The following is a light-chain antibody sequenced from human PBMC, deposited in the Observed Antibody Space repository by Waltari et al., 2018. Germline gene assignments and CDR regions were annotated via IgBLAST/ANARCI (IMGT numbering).Light chain of an antibody. V-gene: IGLV2-14*03. CDR3: SSYATSGGLL. CDR2: DVV. J-gene: IGLJ2*01. CDR1: DNDIATYDH. Sequence: SVLTHPASVPGSPGQSITISCRRTDNDIATYDHVSWYQQPPGQVPKLLLYDVVLRPSGVSSRFSGSQSGNTATLTLSGLQAEDEADYYCSSYATSGGLLFGGGTKLT.